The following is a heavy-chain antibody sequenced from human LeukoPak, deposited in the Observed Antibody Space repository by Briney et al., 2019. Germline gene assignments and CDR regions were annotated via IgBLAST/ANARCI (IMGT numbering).Heavy chain of an antibody. CDR1: GFTFSSYA. CDR3: AREDSGTYPS. J-gene: IGHJ5*02. CDR2: IWYDGSNE. Sequence: GGSLRLSCEASGFTFSSYAMHWVRQAPGKGLEWVAVIWYDGSNENYADSVKGRFTISGDNSKNTLYLQMNSLRPDDTAVYYCAREDSGTYPSWGQGTLVTVSS. D-gene: IGHD1-26*01. V-gene: IGHV3-33*01.